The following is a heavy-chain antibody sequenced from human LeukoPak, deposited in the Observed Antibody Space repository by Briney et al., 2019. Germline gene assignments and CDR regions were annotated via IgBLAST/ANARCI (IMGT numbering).Heavy chain of an antibody. CDR3: ARSRVTEGVYYFDY. CDR2: ISSNGGST. Sequence: GGSLRLSCAASGFAFSSYAMHWVRQAPGKGLEYVSAISSNGGSTYYANSVKGRFTISRDNSKNTLYLQMGSLRAEDMAVYYCARSRVTEGVYYFDYWGQGTLVTVSS. D-gene: IGHD2-21*02. V-gene: IGHV3-64*01. CDR1: GFAFSSYA. J-gene: IGHJ4*02.